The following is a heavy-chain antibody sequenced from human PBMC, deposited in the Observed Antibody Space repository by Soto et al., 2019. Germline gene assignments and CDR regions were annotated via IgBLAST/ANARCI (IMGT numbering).Heavy chain of an antibody. CDR2: IYYSGST. CDR1: GGSISSSSYY. Sequence: KPSETLSLTCTVSGGSISSSSYYWGWIRQPPGKGLEWIGSIYYSGSTYYNPSLKSRVTISVDTSKNQFSLKLSSVTAADTAVYYCASLAAAGPYYYYGMDVWGQGTTVTVSS. D-gene: IGHD6-13*01. J-gene: IGHJ6*02. CDR3: ASLAAAGPYYYYGMDV. V-gene: IGHV4-39*01.